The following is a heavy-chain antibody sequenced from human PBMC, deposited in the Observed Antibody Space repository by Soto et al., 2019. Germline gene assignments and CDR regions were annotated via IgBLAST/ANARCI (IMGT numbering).Heavy chain of an antibody. CDR2: ISSSSSHI. CDR3: ARDQDAFDI. CDR1: GFTFSYYS. Sequence: EVQLVESGGGLVKPGGSLRLSCAASGFTFSYYSMIWVRQAPGKGLEWVSCISSSSSHIYYADSVQGRFTISRDNAKKSLYLQMNSLRAEDTALYYWARDQDAFDIWGRGTEVTVSS. V-gene: IGHV3-21*02. J-gene: IGHJ3*02.